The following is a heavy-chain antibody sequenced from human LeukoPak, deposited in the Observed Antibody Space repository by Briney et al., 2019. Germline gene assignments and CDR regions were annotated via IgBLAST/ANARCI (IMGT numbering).Heavy chain of an antibody. CDR1: GFTFSSYS. Sequence: GGSLRLSCAASGFTFSSYSMNWVRQAPGKGLEWVSSISSSSSYIYYADSVKGRFTISRGSAKNSLYLQMNSLRAEDTAVYYCARRIAVAGLDYWGQGTLVTVSS. CDR2: ISSSSSYI. CDR3: ARRIAVAGLDY. V-gene: IGHV3-21*01. D-gene: IGHD6-19*01. J-gene: IGHJ4*02.